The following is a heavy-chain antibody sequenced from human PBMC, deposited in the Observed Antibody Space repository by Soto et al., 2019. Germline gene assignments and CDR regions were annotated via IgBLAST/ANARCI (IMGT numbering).Heavy chain of an antibody. D-gene: IGHD5-12*01. CDR3: ARSARWLQSRYFDL. V-gene: IGHV3-13*01. CDR1: GFIFSNYE. J-gene: IGHJ2*01. CDR2: IDIAGDT. Sequence: SGGSLRLSCAASGFIFSNYEMHWVRQVTGKGLEWVSAIDIAGDTYYPDSVKGRFTISRETARNSLYLQMNSLRAGDTAVYYCARSARWLQSRYFDLWGRGTLVTVSS.